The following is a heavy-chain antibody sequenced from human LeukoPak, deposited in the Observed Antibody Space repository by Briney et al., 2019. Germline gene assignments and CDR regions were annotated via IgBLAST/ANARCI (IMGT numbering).Heavy chain of an antibody. J-gene: IGHJ4*02. Sequence: GGSLRLSCAASGFTSTNYAMNGVRQAPGKGLEWGSVLIGSSGSTDYADSVRGRFTISRDISKNTLFLQMNSLRAEDTAIYYCAKGAYDYIEIAYFDSWGQGTLVTVSS. V-gene: IGHV3-23*01. D-gene: IGHD5-12*01. CDR3: AKGAYDYIEIAYFDS. CDR1: GFTSTNYA. CDR2: LIGSSGST.